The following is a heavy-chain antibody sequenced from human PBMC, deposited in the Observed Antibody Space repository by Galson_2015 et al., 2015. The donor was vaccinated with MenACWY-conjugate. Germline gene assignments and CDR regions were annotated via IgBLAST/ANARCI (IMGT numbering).Heavy chain of an antibody. V-gene: IGHV1-3*01. CDR1: GYTFTSYA. J-gene: IGHJ5*02. CDR3: ARDGQQLVSLGWFDP. D-gene: IGHD6-13*01. Sequence: SVKVSCKASGYTFTSYAMHWVRQAPGQRLEWMGWINAGNGNTKYSQKFQGRVTITRDTSASTAYMELSSLRSEDTAVYYCARDGQQLVSLGWFDPWGQGTLVTVSS. CDR2: INAGNGNT.